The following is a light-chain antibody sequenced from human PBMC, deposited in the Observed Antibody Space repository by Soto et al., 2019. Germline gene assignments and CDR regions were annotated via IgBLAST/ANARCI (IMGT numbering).Light chain of an antibody. CDR1: NIGSKS. V-gene: IGLV3-21*04. CDR3: QMWDSSSDHPV. J-gene: IGLJ2*01. CDR2: YDS. Sequence: SYELTQPPSVSVAPGKTVRITCGGNNIGSKSVHWYQQKPGQAPVLVIYYDSDRPSGIPERFSGSNSGNTATLTISRVEAGDEADYYCQMWDSSSDHPVFGGGTKLTVL.